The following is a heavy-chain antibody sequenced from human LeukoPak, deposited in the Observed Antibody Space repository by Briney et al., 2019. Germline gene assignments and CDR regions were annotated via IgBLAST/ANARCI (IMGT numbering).Heavy chain of an antibody. Sequence: GRSLRLSCAASGFTFSSYAMHWVRQAPGKGLEWVAVVSYDGSNKYYADSVKGRFTISRDNSKSTLYLQMNSLRAEDTAVYYCARVAGQYCSGGSCPAGGYYFDYWGQGTLVTVSS. D-gene: IGHD2-15*01. CDR1: GFTFSSYA. CDR2: VSYDGSNK. V-gene: IGHV3-30-3*01. CDR3: ARVAGQYCSGGSCPAGGYYFDY. J-gene: IGHJ4*02.